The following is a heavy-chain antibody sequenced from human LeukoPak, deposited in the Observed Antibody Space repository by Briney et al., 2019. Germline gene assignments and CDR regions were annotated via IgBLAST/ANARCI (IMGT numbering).Heavy chain of an antibody. D-gene: IGHD4-11*01. CDR1: GFTFSSHN. CDR2: INFKSEDI. CDR3: ARDKDYASDM. J-gene: IGHJ3*02. Sequence: GGSLRLSCAASGFTFSSHNMNWVRQAPGKGLEWISFINFKSEDIRYADSVEGRFIISRDNARKSLYLHMNSLRAEDTAVYYCARDKDYASDMWGQGTKVTVAS. V-gene: IGHV3-48*01.